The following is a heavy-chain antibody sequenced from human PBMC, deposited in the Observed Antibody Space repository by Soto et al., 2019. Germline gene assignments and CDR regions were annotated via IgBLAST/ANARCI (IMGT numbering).Heavy chain of an antibody. J-gene: IGHJ4*02. CDR2: INNDGTYT. Sequence: EVQLVESGGGLVQPGGSLRLSCAASGSTFSSYWMHWVRQAPGKGLVWVSRINNDGTYTTYADSVKGRFTISRDNAENTLYLQMNRLRAEDTAVYFCAGGGSGFSFYWGPGTLVTVSS. CDR1: GSTFSSYW. CDR3: AGGGSGFSFY. V-gene: IGHV3-74*01. D-gene: IGHD3-3*01.